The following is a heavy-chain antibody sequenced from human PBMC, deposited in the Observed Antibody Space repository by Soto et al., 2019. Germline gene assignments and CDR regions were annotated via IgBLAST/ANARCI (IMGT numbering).Heavy chain of an antibody. J-gene: IGHJ6*02. CDR2: ISSGGGTK. D-gene: IGHD3-22*01. V-gene: IGHV3-30-3*01. CDR3: VKDLPPVVPVAIRDSFSYNAMDV. Sequence: QVQLVESGGGVVQPGRSLRLSCAASGFTFSDFAMHWVRQAPGQGLEWIGVISSGGGTKYYANSVKGRFTISRDNLDNSLYLQMTGLGPEDTAVYFCVKDLPPVVPVAIRDSFSYNAMDVWGPGTTVTVSS. CDR1: GFTFSDFA.